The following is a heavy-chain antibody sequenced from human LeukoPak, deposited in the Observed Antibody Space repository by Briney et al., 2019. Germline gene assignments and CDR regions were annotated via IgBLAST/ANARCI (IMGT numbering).Heavy chain of an antibody. Sequence: PSETLSLTCTVSGYSISSGYYWGWIRQPPGKGLEWIGSIYHSGSTYYNPSLESRVTISVDTSKNQFSLKMSSATAADTAVYYCARVIYDSSGYHPTIDYWGQGTLVTVSS. CDR3: ARVIYDSSGYHPTIDY. J-gene: IGHJ4*02. CDR1: GYSISSGYY. D-gene: IGHD3-22*01. CDR2: IYHSGST. V-gene: IGHV4-38-2*02.